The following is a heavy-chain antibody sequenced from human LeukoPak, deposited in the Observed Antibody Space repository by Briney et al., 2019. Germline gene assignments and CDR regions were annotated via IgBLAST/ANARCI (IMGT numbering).Heavy chain of an antibody. CDR2: IYYSGST. J-gene: IGHJ4*02. Sequence: PSETLSLTCTVSGGSISSYYWSWIRQPPGKGLEWIGYIYYSGSTYYNPSLKSRVTISVDTSKNQFSLKLSSVTAADTAVYYCARGFQQLASLWGQGTLVTVSS. V-gene: IGHV4-59*01. D-gene: IGHD6-13*01. CDR3: ARGFQQLASL. CDR1: GGSISSYY.